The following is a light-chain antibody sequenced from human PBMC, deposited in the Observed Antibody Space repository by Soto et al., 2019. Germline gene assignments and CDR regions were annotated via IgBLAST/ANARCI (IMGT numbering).Light chain of an antibody. Sequence: QSVLTQPPSVSAAPGQKVTISCSGSSSNIGNNYVSWYQQLPGTAPKLLIYDNNKRPSGIPDRFSGSKSGTSATLGITGLQTGDEADYYCGTWDVGLNAVVFGGGTKLTVL. CDR1: SSNIGNNY. CDR2: DNN. V-gene: IGLV1-51*01. CDR3: GTWDVGLNAVV. J-gene: IGLJ2*01.